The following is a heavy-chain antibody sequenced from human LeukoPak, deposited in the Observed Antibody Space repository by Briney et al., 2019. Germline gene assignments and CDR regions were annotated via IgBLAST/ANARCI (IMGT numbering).Heavy chain of an antibody. D-gene: IGHD2-2*02. CDR1: GYSFTSYW. CDR3: ARRYCSSTSCYKGPLFDY. Sequence: GESLKISCKGSGYSFTSYWIGWVRQMPGKGLEWMGIIYPADSDTRYSPSFQGQVTISADKSISTAYLQWSSLKASDTAMYYCARRYCSSTSCYKGPLFDYWGQGTLVTVSS. CDR2: IYPADSDT. J-gene: IGHJ4*02. V-gene: IGHV5-51*01.